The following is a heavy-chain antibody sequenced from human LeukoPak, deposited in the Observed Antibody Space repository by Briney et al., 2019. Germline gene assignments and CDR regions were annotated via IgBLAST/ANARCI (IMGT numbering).Heavy chain of an antibody. CDR3: ARHGFGELLNYDY. CDR1: GGSISSSSSY. J-gene: IGHJ4*02. CDR2: IYYSGST. Sequence: SETLSLTCTVSGGSISSSSSYWGWIRQPPGKGLKWIGSIYYSGSTYYNPSLKSRVTISVDTSKNQFSLKLNSVTAADTAVYYCARHGFGELLNYDYWGQGTLVTVSS. D-gene: IGHD3-10*01. V-gene: IGHV4-39*01.